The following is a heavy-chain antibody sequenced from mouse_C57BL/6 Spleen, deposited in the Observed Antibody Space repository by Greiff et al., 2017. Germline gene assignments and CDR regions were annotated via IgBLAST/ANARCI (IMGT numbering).Heavy chain of an antibody. V-gene: IGHV5-16*01. Sequence: EVKLMESEGGLVQPGSSMKLSCTASGFTFSDYYMAWVRQVPEKGLEWVANINYDGSSTYYLDSLKSRFIISRDNAKNILYLQMSSLKSEDTATYYCAREPGVYWYFDVWGTGTTVTVSS. CDR2: INYDGSST. CDR1: GFTFSDYY. J-gene: IGHJ1*03. CDR3: AREPGVYWYFDV.